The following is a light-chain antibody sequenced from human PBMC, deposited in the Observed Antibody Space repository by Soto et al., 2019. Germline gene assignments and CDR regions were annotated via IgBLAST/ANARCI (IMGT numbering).Light chain of an antibody. CDR2: AAS. CDR1: QGIRND. J-gene: IGKJ1*01. CDR3: QQYYSFPQT. V-gene: IGKV1-17*01. Sequence: DIQMTESPSSLSASVGDRVTITCLASQGIRNDLGWYQQKPGKAPELLIYAASTLQSGVPSRFSGSGSGTDFTLTISCLQSEDFATYYCQQYYSFPQTFGQGTKVDIK.